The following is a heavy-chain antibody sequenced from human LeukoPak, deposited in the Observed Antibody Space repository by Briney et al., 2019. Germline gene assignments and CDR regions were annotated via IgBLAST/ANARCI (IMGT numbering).Heavy chain of an antibody. V-gene: IGHV1-46*01. D-gene: IGHD4-17*01. J-gene: IGHJ6*03. CDR3: ARDPNDYGDSGHYYYYMDV. CDR2: INPSGGST. CDR1: GYTFTSYY. Sequence: ASVTVSCKASGYTFTSYYMHWVRQAPGQGLEWMGIINPSGGSTSYAQKFQGRVTMTRDMSTSTVYMELSSLRSEDTAVYYCARDPNDYGDSGHYYYYMDVWGKGTTVTVSS.